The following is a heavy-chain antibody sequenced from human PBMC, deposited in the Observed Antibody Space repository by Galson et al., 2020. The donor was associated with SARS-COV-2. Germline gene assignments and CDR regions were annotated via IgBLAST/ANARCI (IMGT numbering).Heavy chain of an antibody. CDR1: GVDFRGSW. D-gene: IGHD7-27*01. Sequence: GESLKLSCVASGVDFRGSWMTWVRQRPGKGLEWVGRIKSRADGETTDYAPPVKGRFTIATDDSKNTVYLEMNTLKSEDAGVYYCATDFLFLGLGYWGQGTLVAVS. CDR3: ATDFLFLGLGY. V-gene: IGHV3-15*01. CDR2: IKSRADGETT. J-gene: IGHJ4*02.